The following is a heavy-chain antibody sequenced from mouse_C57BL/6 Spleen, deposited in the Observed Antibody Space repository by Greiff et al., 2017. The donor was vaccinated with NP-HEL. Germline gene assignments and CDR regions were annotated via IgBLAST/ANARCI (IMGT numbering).Heavy chain of an antibody. CDR2: ISSGSSTI. V-gene: IGHV5-17*01. J-gene: IGHJ4*01. D-gene: IGHD2-1*01. CDR3: ARPGNVYAMDY. CDR1: GFTFSDYG. Sequence: EVQLVESGGGLVKPGGSLKLSCAASGFTFSDYGMHWVRQAPEKGLEWVAYISSGSSTIYYADTVKGRFTISRDNAKNTLFLQMTSLRSEDTAMYYCARPGNVYAMDYWGQGTSVTVSS.